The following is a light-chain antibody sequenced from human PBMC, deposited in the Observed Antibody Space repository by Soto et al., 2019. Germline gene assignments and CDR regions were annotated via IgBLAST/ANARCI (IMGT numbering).Light chain of an antibody. CDR3: QKYDSAPWA. CDR1: QGIGHY. Sequence: DIQVTQSPSSLSASVGDRVTIACRASQGIGHYLAWYQQKPGRLPKLLIYDAPYLQSGVPSRFSGGGSGTEFTLIISSLEHEDVATYYCQKYDSAPWAFGQGTKVDIK. J-gene: IGKJ1*01. V-gene: IGKV1-27*01. CDR2: DAP.